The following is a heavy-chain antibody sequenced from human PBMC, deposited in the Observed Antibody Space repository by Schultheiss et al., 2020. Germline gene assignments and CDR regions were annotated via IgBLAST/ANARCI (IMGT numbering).Heavy chain of an antibody. CDR1: GGSVSSGSYY. J-gene: IGHJ6*02. D-gene: IGHD1-14*01. Sequence: PETLSLTCTVSGGSVSSGSYYWSWIRQPPGKGLEWIGYIYYSGSTNYHPSLKSRVTISVDTSKNQFSLKLSSVTAADTAVYYCARGRGHLGNYYYYGMDVWCQGATVTVSS. V-gene: IGHV4-61*01. CDR2: IYYSGST. CDR3: ARGRGHLGNYYYYGMDV.